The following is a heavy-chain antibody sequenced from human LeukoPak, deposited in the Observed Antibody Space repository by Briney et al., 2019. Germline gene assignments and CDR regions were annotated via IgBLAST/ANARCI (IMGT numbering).Heavy chain of an antibody. CDR1: GYTLTGYY. CDR2: INLSAGTT. D-gene: IGHD2-15*01. Sequence: GASVKVSCKASGYTLTGYYMHWVRQAPGQRLEWMGVINLSAGTTNYAQKFQGRVTMTRDMSTSTVYMELSSLTSEDTAVYYCARAGAVVDNWFDPWGQGTLVTVSS. V-gene: IGHV1-46*01. J-gene: IGHJ5*02. CDR3: ARAGAVVDNWFDP.